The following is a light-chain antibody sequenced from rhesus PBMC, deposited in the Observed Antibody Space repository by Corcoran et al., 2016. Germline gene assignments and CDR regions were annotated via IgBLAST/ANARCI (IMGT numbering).Light chain of an antibody. CDR3: QQHFGHPYS. CDR2: AAS. CDR1: QTINSY. J-gene: IGKJ2*01. Sequence: DIQMTQSPSSLSVSVGDRVTITCRASQTINSYLAWYQQKPGKVPKLLIDAASSLESGVPSRFSGSGFWTDFTLSISSLQPEDVATYYCQQHFGHPYSFGQGTKVEIK. V-gene: IGKV1-44*01.